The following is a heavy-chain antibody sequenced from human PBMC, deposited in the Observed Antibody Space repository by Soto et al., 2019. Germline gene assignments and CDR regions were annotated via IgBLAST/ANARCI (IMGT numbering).Heavy chain of an antibody. CDR2: FDPEDGET. Sequence: ASVKVSCKVSGYTLTELSMHWVRQAPGKGLEWMGGFDPEDGETIYAQKFQGRVTMTEDTSTDTAYMELSSLRSEDTTVYYCATAVFYDSSGYYCDYWGQGTLVTVSS. CDR3: ATAVFYDSSGYYCDY. D-gene: IGHD3-22*01. V-gene: IGHV1-24*01. CDR1: GYTLTELS. J-gene: IGHJ4*02.